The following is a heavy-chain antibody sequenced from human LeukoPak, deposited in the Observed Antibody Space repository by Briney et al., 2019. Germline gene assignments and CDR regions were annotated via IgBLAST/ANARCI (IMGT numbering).Heavy chain of an antibody. CDR2: MNPNSGNA. CDR1: AYTFPSYD. D-gene: IGHD1-26*01. V-gene: IGHV1-8*01. Sequence: ASVKVSCKTSAYTFPSYDINWVRQATGQGLEWMGWMNPNSGNAGYAQKFQGRVTITRNTSITTAYMELSSLRSEDTAVYYCARGPKWSGSYYYFDYWGQGTLVTVPS. CDR3: ARGPKWSGSYYYFDY. J-gene: IGHJ4*02.